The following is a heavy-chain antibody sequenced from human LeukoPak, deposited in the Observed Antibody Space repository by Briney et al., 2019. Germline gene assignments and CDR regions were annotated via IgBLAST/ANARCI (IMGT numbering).Heavy chain of an antibody. D-gene: IGHD3-3*01. J-gene: IGHJ6*03. CDR1: GFTVSTNY. CDR3: AKNFWSDKYYYYYMDV. CDR2: IHRDGST. Sequence: GGSLRLSCAVSGFTVSTNYMSWVRQAPGKGLEWVSIIHRDGSTYYADSVKGRFTISRDNSKNTLYLQMNSLRAEDTAVYYCAKNFWSDKYYYYYMDVWGKGTTVTVSS. V-gene: IGHV3-53*01.